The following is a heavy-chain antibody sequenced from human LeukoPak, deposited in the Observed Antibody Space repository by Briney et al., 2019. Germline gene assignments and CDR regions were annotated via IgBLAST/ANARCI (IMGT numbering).Heavy chain of an antibody. CDR3: ARMIRVVGATGPYYFDY. V-gene: IGHV4-4*07. Sequence: SETLSLTCTVSGGSISSYYWSWIRQPAGKGLEWIGRIYTSGSTNYNPSLKSRVTMSVDTSKNQFSLKLSSVTAADTAVYYCARMIRVVGATGPYYFDYWGQGTLVTVSS. D-gene: IGHD1-26*01. CDR2: IYTSGST. J-gene: IGHJ4*02. CDR1: GGSISSYY.